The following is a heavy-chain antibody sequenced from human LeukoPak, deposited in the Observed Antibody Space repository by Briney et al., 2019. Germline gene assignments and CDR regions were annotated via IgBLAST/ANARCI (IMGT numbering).Heavy chain of an antibody. V-gene: IGHV4-39*07. CDR1: GGSISSSSYY. J-gene: IGHJ3*02. Sequence: PSGTLSLTCTVSGGSISSSSYYWGWIRQPPGKGLEWIGSIYYSGSTYYNPSLKSRVTISVDTSKNQFSLKLSSVTAADTAVYYCASASPLLWFGDSTGGYAFDIWGQGTMVTVSS. CDR2: IYYSGST. D-gene: IGHD3-10*01. CDR3: ASASPLLWFGDSTGGYAFDI.